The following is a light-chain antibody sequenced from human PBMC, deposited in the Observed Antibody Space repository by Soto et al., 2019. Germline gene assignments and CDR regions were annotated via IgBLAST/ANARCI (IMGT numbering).Light chain of an antibody. CDR1: QSRVHRDGNTY. J-gene: IGKJ5*01. Sequence: DAVVTQSPVSLPVSLGQAAAIACRSSQSRVHRDGNTYLSWLRQRPGQSPRRLIYKVSNREAWGPDRCSGSGSGTDFTPKISRVEAEDVGRYYCMQGSHWPPITFGQGTRLEIK. CDR2: KVS. V-gene: IGKV2-30*02. CDR3: MQGSHWPPIT.